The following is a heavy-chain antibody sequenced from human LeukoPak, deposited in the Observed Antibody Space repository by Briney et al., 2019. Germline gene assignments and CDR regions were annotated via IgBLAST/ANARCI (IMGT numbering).Heavy chain of an antibody. V-gene: IGHV4-39*01. J-gene: IGHJ4*02. D-gene: IGHD1-26*01. CDR2: ISSSGST. Sequence: PSETLSLTCTVSGGSISSSDYYWGWIRQPPEKGLEWIGAISSSGSTYYNPSLKSRVTISVDSSKNQFSLKLSSMTAADTAVYYWARRTSNPVGAIDYWGQGTLVTVSS. CDR3: ARRTSNPVGAIDY. CDR1: GGSISSSDYY.